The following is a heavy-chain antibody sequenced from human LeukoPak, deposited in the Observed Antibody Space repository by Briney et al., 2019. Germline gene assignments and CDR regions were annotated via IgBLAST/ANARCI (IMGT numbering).Heavy chain of an antibody. V-gene: IGHV4-59*08. Sequence: PSETLSLTCTVSGGSISSYYWSWIRQRPGKGLEWIGYIYYSGSTNYNPSLKSRVAISVDTSKNQFSLKLSSVTAADTAVYYCARRHWGPIDYWGQGTLVTVSS. CDR2: IYYSGST. J-gene: IGHJ4*02. CDR1: GGSISSYY. CDR3: ARRHWGPIDY. D-gene: IGHD7-27*01.